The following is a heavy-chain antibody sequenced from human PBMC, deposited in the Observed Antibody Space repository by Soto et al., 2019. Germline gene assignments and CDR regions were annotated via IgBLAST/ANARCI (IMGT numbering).Heavy chain of an antibody. J-gene: IGHJ4*02. CDR2: ISESGDST. CDR3: AKSRIQGWTKGLYDH. V-gene: IGHV3-23*01. Sequence: GGSLRLSCAASGFTFSDYAVHWVRQAPGKGLEWVSSISESGDSTSYAESVRGRFTISRDDSKNTLYLQMNSLRAEDTAVYSCAKSRIQGWTKGLYDHWGQGTLVTVSS. CDR1: GFTFSDYA. D-gene: IGHD5-18*01.